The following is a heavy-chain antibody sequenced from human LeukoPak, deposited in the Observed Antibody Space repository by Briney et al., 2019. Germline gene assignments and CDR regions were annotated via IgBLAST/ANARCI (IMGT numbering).Heavy chain of an antibody. J-gene: IGHJ4*02. CDR1: GFTFSSYW. V-gene: IGHV3-7*01. CDR3: AKEDGTMVRGVIRAPPNYYFDY. D-gene: IGHD3-10*01. CDR2: IKQDGSEK. Sequence: GGSLRLSCAASGFTFSSYWMSWVRQAPGKGLEWVANIKQDGSEKYYVDSVKGRFTISRDNSKNTLYLQMNSLRAEDTAVYYCAKEDGTMVRGVIRAPPNYYFDYWGQGTLVTVSS.